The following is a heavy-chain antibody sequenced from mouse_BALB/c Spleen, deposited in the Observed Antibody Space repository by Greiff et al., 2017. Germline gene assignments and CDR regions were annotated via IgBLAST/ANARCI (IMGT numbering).Heavy chain of an antibody. Sequence: EVMLVESGGDLVKPGGSLKLSCAASGFTFSSYGMSWVRQTPDKRLEWVATISSGGSYTYYPDSVKGRFTISRDNAKNTLYLQMSSLKSEDTAMYYCARHGDGSSWFAYWGQGTLVTVSA. CDR3: ARHGDGSSWFAY. V-gene: IGHV5-6*01. CDR1: GFTFSSYG. J-gene: IGHJ3*01. CDR2: ISSGGSYT. D-gene: IGHD1-1*01.